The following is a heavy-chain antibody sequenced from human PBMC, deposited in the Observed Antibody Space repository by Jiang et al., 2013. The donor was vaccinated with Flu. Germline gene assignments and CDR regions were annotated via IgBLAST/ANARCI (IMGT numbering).Heavy chain of an antibody. CDR1: GFSLSTNGAG. CDR3: VHFHGSGNYKASDHFDI. CDR2: IYWDDEK. Sequence: KPTQTLTLTCTFSGFSLSTNGAGVGWIRQPPGKALEWLTLIYWDDEKRYSPSLMSRLTVTKDTSKNQVVLTMTNMDPVDTATYYCVHFHGSGNYKASDHFDIWGQGTMVTVSS. D-gene: IGHD3-10*01. V-gene: IGHV2-5*02. J-gene: IGHJ3*02.